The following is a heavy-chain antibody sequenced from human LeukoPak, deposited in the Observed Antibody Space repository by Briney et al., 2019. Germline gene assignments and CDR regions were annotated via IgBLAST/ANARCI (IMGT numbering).Heavy chain of an antibody. V-gene: IGHV3-11*01. CDR3: ARGGQQQLDLHTYYYYGMDV. CDR1: GFTFSDYY. Sequence: PGGSLRLSCAASGFTFSDYYMSWIRQAPGKGLEWVSYISSSGSTIYYADSVKGRFTISRDNAKNSLYLQMNSLRAEDTAVYYCARGGQQQLDLHTYYYYGMDVWGQGTTVTVSS. D-gene: IGHD6-13*01. J-gene: IGHJ6*02. CDR2: ISSSGSTI.